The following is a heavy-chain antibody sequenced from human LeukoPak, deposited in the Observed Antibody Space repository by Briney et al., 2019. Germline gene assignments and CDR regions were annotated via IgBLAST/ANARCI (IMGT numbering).Heavy chain of an antibody. CDR1: GVSISSYY. V-gene: IGHV4-59*08. Sequence: SETLSLTCTVSGVSISSYYWSWIRQPPGKGLEWIGFISYSGSTNYNPSLKSRVTISVDTSKNQFSLQLSSVTTADTAVYYCARPTGAVGPWYFDFWGRGTLVTVSS. J-gene: IGHJ2*01. CDR3: ARPTGAVGPWYFDF. CDR2: ISYSGST. D-gene: IGHD1-26*01.